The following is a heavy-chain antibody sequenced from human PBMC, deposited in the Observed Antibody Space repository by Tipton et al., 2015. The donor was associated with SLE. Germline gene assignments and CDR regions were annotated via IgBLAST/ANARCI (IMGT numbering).Heavy chain of an antibody. CDR1: GGSISSYY. D-gene: IGHD2-21*01. J-gene: IGHJ3*02. CDR3: ARGLGGEGAFDI. CDR2: IYYSGST. Sequence: LRLSCTVSGGSISSYYWSWIRQPPGKGLEWIGYIYYSGSTNYNPSLKSRATISVDTSKNQFSLKLSSVTAADTAVYYCARGLGGEGAFDIWGQGTMVTVSS. V-gene: IGHV4-59*01.